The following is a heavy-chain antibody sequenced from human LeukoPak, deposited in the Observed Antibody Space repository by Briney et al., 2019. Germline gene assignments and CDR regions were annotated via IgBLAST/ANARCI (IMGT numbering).Heavy chain of an antibody. CDR3: ARVHCSTSNCFFFDY. V-gene: IGHV4-59*12. Sequence: SETLSLTCTVSGGSISSYYWSWIRQPPGKGLEWIGYIYYSGSTNYNPSLKSRVTISVDTSKNQFSLKLSSVTAADTAVYYCARVHCSTSNCFFFDYWGQGTLVTVSS. J-gene: IGHJ4*02. CDR1: GGSISSYY. D-gene: IGHD2-2*01. CDR2: IYYSGST.